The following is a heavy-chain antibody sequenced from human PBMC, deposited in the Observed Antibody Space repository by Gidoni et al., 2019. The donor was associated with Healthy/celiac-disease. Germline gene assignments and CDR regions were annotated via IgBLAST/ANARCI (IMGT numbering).Heavy chain of an antibody. D-gene: IGHD2-15*01. CDR3: ARGSCSGGSCYPFDY. CDR1: GGSISSGGYY. Sequence: QVQLQESGPGLVKPSQTLSLTCTVSGGSISSGGYYWSWIRQHPGKGLEWIGYIYYSGSTYYNPSLKSRVTISVDTSKNQFSLKLSSVTAADTAVYYCARGSCSGGSCYPFDYWGQGTLVTVSS. J-gene: IGHJ4*02. CDR2: IYYSGST. V-gene: IGHV4-31*03.